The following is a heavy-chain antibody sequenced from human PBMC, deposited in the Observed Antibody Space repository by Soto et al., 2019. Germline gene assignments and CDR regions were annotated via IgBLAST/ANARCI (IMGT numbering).Heavy chain of an antibody. V-gene: IGHV3-30-3*01. CDR2: ISYDGSNK. D-gene: IGHD4-17*01. J-gene: IGHJ2*01. CDR3: ARGYDYGGPPRAFDL. Sequence: QVQLVESGGGVVQPGRSLRLSCAASGFTFSSYAMHWVRQAPGKGLEWVAVISYDGSNKYYADSVKGRFTISRDNSKNTLYLQMNSLRAEDTAVYYCARGYDYGGPPRAFDLWGRGTLVTVSS. CDR1: GFTFSSYA.